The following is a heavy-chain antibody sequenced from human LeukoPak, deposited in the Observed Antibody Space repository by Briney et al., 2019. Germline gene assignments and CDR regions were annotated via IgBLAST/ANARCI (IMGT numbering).Heavy chain of an antibody. V-gene: IGHV3-30*02. CDR3: ARGSQRVASQDNWFDP. D-gene: IGHD5-12*01. CDR2: IRYDGSNK. J-gene: IGHJ5*02. CDR1: GFTFSSYG. Sequence: GGSLRLSCAASGFTFSSYGMHWVRQAPGKGLEWVAFIRYDGSNKYYADSVKGRFTISRDNSKNTLYLQMNSLRAEDTAVYYCARGSQRVASQDNWFDPWGQGTLVTVSS.